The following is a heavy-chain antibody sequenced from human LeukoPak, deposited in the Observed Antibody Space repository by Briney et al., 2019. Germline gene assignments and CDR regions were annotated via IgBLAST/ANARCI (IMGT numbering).Heavy chain of an antibody. CDR2: IYYSGST. CDR1: GGSISSSSYY. Sequence: SETLSLTCTVSGGSISSSSYYWGWICQPPGKGLGWIGSIYYSGSTYYNPSLKSRVTISVDTSKNQFSLKLSSVTAADTAVYYCARGGYSYGSLNYYMDVWGKGTTVTVSS. J-gene: IGHJ6*03. V-gene: IGHV4-39*07. CDR3: ARGGYSYGSLNYYMDV. D-gene: IGHD5-18*01.